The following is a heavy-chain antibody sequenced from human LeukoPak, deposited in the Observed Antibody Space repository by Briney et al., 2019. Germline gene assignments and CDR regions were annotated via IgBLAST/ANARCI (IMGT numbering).Heavy chain of an antibody. CDR3: AKSTIFGVVIMDY. Sequence: GGSLRLSCAASGFTVSSNYMSWVRQAPGKGLEWVSAISGSGGSTYYADSVKGRFTISRDNSKNTLYLQMNSLRAEDTAVYYCAKSTIFGVVIMDYWGQGTLVTVSS. V-gene: IGHV3-23*01. CDR1: GFTVSSNY. CDR2: ISGSGGST. J-gene: IGHJ4*02. D-gene: IGHD3-3*01.